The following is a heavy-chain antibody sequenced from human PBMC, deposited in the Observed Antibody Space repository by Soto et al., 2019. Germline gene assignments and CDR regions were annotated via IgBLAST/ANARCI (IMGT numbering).Heavy chain of an antibody. J-gene: IGHJ6*03. CDR1: RGTFSSYT. V-gene: IGHV1-69*02. CDR3: ARGSPIFYCSGGSCPLHNQTYYYYYMDV. D-gene: IGHD2-15*01. Sequence: ASVKVSCKASRGTFSSYTISWVRQAPGQGLEWMGRIIPILGIANYAQKFQGRVTITADKSTSTAYMELSSLRSEDTAVYYCARGSPIFYCSGGSCPLHNQTYYYYYMDVWGKGTTVTVSS. CDR2: IIPILGIA.